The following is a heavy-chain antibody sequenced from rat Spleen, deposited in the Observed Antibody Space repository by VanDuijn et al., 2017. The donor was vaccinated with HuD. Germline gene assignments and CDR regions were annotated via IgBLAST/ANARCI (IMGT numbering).Heavy chain of an antibody. CDR2: IIYDGSRT. V-gene: IGHV5S10*01. D-gene: IGHD5-1*01. CDR1: GFTFSDYN. CDR3: ARQGELGAPGYFED. Sequence: EVQLVESGGGLVQPGRSLKLSCAASGFTFSDYNMAWVRQAPKKGLEWVATIIYDGSRTYYRDSVKGRFTISRNNAKRPLYLQMDSLRAENRATEYGARQGELGAPGYFEDGGQGGMVKGAS. J-gene: IGHJ2*01.